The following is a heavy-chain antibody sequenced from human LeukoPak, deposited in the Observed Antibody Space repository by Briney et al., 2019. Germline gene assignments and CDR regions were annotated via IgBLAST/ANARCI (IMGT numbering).Heavy chain of an antibody. D-gene: IGHD5-18*01. Sequence: ASVTVSCKVSGYTLTELSMHWLRQAPGKGLEWMGGFDPEDGETIYAQKFQGRVTMTEDTSTDTAYMELSSLRSEDTAVYYCATVRRVQLWLISYYYYYYMDVWGKGTTVTVSS. J-gene: IGHJ6*03. CDR3: ATVRRVQLWLISYYYYYYMDV. V-gene: IGHV1-24*01. CDR2: FDPEDGET. CDR1: GYTLTELS.